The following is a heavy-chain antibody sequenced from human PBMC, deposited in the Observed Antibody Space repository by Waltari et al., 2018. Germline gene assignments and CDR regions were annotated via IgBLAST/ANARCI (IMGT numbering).Heavy chain of an antibody. Sequence: QVQLQQWGAGLLKPSETLSLTCAVYGGSSSGYYWSWIRQPPGKGLEWRGESNHSGSTNYNPARKSRVTISVDTSKNQFSLKRSSVTAADTAVYYGARPKHVYYDFWSGHRRRRGYFQHWGQGTLVTVSS. V-gene: IGHV4-34*01. CDR2: SNHSGST. CDR3: ARPKHVYYDFWSGHRRRRGYFQH. CDR1: GGSSSGYY. D-gene: IGHD3-3*01. J-gene: IGHJ1*01.